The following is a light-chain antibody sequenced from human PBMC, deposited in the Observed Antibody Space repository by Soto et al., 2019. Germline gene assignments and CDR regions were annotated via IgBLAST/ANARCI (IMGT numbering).Light chain of an antibody. V-gene: IGLV2-14*01. Sequence: QSALTQPASVSGSPGQWVTISCTGTSSDVGGYNYVSWYQQHPGKAPHLMIYDVIYRPSGVSNRFSGSKSGNTAPVTISRLQAEDEDDYYCCSYTSRTTLVFGGGTKLTVL. J-gene: IGLJ2*01. CDR1: SSDVGGYNY. CDR2: DVI. CDR3: CSYTSRTTLV.